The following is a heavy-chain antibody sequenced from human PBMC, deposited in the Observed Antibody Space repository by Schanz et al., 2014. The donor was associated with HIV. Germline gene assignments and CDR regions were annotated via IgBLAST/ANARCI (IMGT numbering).Heavy chain of an antibody. CDR3: ARVNLIARRRRLGSSGHINYFYFGLDL. Sequence: QEQLQQRGAGRLEPSETLRLTCVAPGEDLDEYSWSWLRQSPGTGLEWMGEVSQTGQITYNPALLGRLAISVDRSQGQVFLNLRSMTGADAAVYYCARVNLIARRRRLGSSGHINYFYFGLDLWGPGTTVTVSS. CDR2: VSQTGQI. V-gene: IGHV4-34*02. J-gene: IGHJ6*02. CDR1: GEDLDEYS. D-gene: IGHD3-9*01.